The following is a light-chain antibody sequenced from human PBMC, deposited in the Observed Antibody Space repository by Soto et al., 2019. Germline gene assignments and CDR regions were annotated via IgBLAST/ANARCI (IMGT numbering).Light chain of an antibody. CDR3: QQRSSCPLT. CDR1: QSVNTY. CDR2: DAS. J-gene: IGKJ4*01. Sequence: EIVLTQSPATLSLSPGERATLSCRASQSVNTYLGWYQQRPGQAPILLIYDASNRATGIPARFSGSGSGTDFTLTISSLEPEDFAVYYCQQRSSCPLTFGGGTKVEIK. V-gene: IGKV3-11*01.